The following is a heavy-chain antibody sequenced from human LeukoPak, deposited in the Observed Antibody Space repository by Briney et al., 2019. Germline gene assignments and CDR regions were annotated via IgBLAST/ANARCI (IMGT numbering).Heavy chain of an antibody. CDR1: GFTFSSYA. Sequence: GGSLRLSCAASGFTFSSYAMSWVRQAPGKGLEWVSAISGSGGSTYYADSVKGRLTISRDNSKNTLYLQMNSLRAEDTAVYYCAKEFYDILTGTQGHFDYWGQGTLVTVSS. V-gene: IGHV3-23*01. J-gene: IGHJ4*02. D-gene: IGHD3-9*01. CDR2: ISGSGGST. CDR3: AKEFYDILTGTQGHFDY.